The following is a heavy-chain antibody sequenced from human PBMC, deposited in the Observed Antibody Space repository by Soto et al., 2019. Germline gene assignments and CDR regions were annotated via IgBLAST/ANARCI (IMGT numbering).Heavy chain of an antibody. D-gene: IGHD3-16*02. CDR1: GGSFSGYY. J-gene: IGHJ6*02. CDR3: ARAVLRLGELSSPYYGMDV. CDR2: INHSGST. V-gene: IGHV4-34*01. Sequence: SEILSLTCAVYGGSFSGYYWSWIRQPPGKGLEWIGEINHSGSTNYNPSLKSRVTISVDTSKNQFSLKLSSVTAADTAVYYCARAVLRLGELSSPYYGMDVWGQGTTVTVSS.